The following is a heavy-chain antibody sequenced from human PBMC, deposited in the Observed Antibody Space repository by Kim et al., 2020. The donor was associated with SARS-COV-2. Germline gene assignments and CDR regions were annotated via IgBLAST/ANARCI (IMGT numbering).Heavy chain of an antibody. V-gene: IGHV7-4-1*02. CDR1: GYTFTSYA. Sequence: ASVKVSCKASGYTFTSYAMNWVRQAPGQGLEWMGWINTNTGNPTYAQGFTGRFVFSLDTSVSTAYLQISSLKAEDTAVYYCASRDIVATTFPGRRPHYYYGMDVWGQGTTVTVSS. J-gene: IGHJ6*02. D-gene: IGHD5-12*01. CDR3: ASRDIVATTFPGRRPHYYYGMDV. CDR2: INTNTGNP.